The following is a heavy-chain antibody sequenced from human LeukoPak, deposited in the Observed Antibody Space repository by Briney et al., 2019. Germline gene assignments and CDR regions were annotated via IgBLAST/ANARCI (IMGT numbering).Heavy chain of an antibody. V-gene: IGHV4-34*01. CDR3: ARGRPPGFWSGYWLFDY. CDR1: GGSFSGYY. Sequence: SETLSLTCAVYGGSFSGYYWSWIRQPPGKGLEWIGEINHSGSTNYNPSLKSRVTISVDTSKNQFSLKLSSVTAADTAVYYRARGRPPGFWSGYWLFDYWGQGTLVTVSS. CDR2: INHSGST. D-gene: IGHD3-3*01. J-gene: IGHJ4*02.